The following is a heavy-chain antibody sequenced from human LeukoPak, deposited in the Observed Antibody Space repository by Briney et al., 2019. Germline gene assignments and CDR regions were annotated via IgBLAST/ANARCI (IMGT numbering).Heavy chain of an antibody. Sequence: GASVKVSCKGSGYTFTSYGISWVRQAPGQGLEWIGWISAYNGNTNYAQKLQGRVTMTTDTSTSTAYMELRSLRSDDTAVYYCARETAAGTSMGLDYWGQGTLVTVSS. V-gene: IGHV1-18*01. CDR3: ARETAAGTSMGLDY. J-gene: IGHJ4*02. D-gene: IGHD6-13*01. CDR1: GYTFTSYG. CDR2: ISAYNGNT.